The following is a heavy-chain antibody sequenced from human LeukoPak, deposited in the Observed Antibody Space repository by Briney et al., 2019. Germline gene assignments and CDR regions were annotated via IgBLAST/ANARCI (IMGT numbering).Heavy chain of an antibody. D-gene: IGHD3-10*01. CDR3: ARTMVRGVIVGFDY. CDR2: IILIFGTA. V-gene: IGHV1-69*05. CDR1: GGTFSSYA. Sequence: SVKVSCKASGGTFSSYAISWVRQAPGQGLEWMGGIILIFGTANYAQKFQGRVTITTDESTSTAYMELSSLRSEDTAVYYCARTMVRGVIVGFDYWGQGTLVTVSS. J-gene: IGHJ4*02.